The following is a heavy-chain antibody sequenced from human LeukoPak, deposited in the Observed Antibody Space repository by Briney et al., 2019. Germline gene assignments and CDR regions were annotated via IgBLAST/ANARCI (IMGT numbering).Heavy chain of an antibody. CDR2: INPNSGGT. CDR3: ARDSGERGWGSYLIAY. J-gene: IGHJ4*02. D-gene: IGHD3-16*02. V-gene: IGHV1-2*02. Sequence: ASVKVSCKSSGYTFTGYYIHWVRQAPGQGLEGMGWINPNSGGTNYAQKFQGRVTMTRDTSISTAYMELSRLRSDDTAVYYCARDSGERGWGSYLIAYWGQGTLVSVSS. CDR1: GYTFTGYY.